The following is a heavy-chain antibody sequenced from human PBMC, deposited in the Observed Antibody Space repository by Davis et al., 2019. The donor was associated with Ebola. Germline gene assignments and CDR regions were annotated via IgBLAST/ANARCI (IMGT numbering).Heavy chain of an antibody. D-gene: IGHD4-11*01. Sequence: PSETLSLTCAVSGDSISSSHWWAWVRQPPGKRPEWIGEMYHTGSIHDNPSLKSRVTISLDKSKNQFSLNLTSVTAADTAVYYCARGDYNNHIDYWGQGTLVTVSS. V-gene: IGHV4-4*02. CDR3: ARGDYNNHIDY. CDR2: MYHTGSI. J-gene: IGHJ4*02. CDR1: GDSISSSHW.